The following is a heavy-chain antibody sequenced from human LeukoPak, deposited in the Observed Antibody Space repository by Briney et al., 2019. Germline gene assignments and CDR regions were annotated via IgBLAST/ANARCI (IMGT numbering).Heavy chain of an antibody. Sequence: GGSLRLSCAASGFTVSSHYMSWVRQAPGKGLEWVSVIYSGGSTYYADSVKGRFTISRDNSENTLYLQMNSLRAEDTAVYYCAREGRTYYDFWSGSAYGMDVWGQGTTVTVSS. CDR3: AREGRTYYDFWSGSAYGMDV. CDR2: IYSGGST. J-gene: IGHJ6*02. CDR1: GFTVSSHY. V-gene: IGHV3-66*01. D-gene: IGHD3-3*01.